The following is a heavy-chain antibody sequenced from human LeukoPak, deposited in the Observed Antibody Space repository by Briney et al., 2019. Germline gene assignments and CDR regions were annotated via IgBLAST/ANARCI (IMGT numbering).Heavy chain of an antibody. CDR1: GGTFSSYA. D-gene: IGHD3-22*01. Sequence: SVKVSCKASGGTFSSYAISWVRQAPGQGLEWMGRIIPIVGTANYAQKFQGRVTITTDESTSTAYMELSSLRSEDTAVYYCARDRAPYDSSGYYYWGQGTLVTVSS. CDR2: IIPIVGTA. V-gene: IGHV1-69*05. J-gene: IGHJ4*02. CDR3: ARDRAPYDSSGYYY.